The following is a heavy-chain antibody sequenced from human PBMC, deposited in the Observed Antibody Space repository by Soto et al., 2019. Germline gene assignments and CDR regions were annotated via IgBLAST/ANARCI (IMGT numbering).Heavy chain of an antibody. Sequence: SETLSLTCTVSGDSITSSSHYWGWIRQSPGKGLENIASIYYDGSTYYNPSLKSRVTISVDTSKNQFSLKLSSVTAADTAVYFCVRGVLSWGQGTLVTVSS. CDR3: VRGVLS. D-gene: IGHD3-10*01. CDR1: GDSITSSSHY. V-gene: IGHV4-39*07. J-gene: IGHJ1*01. CDR2: IYYDGST.